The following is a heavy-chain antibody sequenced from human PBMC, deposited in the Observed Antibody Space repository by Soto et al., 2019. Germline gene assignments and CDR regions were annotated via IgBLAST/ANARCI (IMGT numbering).Heavy chain of an antibody. Sequence: PSETLSLTCTVSGGSISSYYWSWIRQPPGKGLEWIGYIYYSGSTNYNPSLKSRVTISVDTSKNQFPLKLSSVTAADTAVYYCAREIAAAEDYYYGMDVWGQGTTVTVSS. CDR1: GGSISSYY. CDR2: IYYSGST. CDR3: AREIAAAEDYYYGMDV. D-gene: IGHD6-13*01. J-gene: IGHJ6*02. V-gene: IGHV4-59*01.